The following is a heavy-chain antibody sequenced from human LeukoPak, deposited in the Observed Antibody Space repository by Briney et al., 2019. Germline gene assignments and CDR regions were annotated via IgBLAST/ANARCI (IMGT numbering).Heavy chain of an antibody. J-gene: IGHJ6*02. V-gene: IGHV3-30-3*01. CDR1: GFTFSSYA. CDR3: ARDHQYGMDV. CDR2: ISYDGSNK. Sequence: GGSLRLSCAASGFTFSSYAMHWVRQAPGKGLEWVAVISYDGSNKYYADSVKGRFTISRDNSKNTLYLQMNSLRAEDTAVYYCARDHQYGMDVWGQGATVTVSS.